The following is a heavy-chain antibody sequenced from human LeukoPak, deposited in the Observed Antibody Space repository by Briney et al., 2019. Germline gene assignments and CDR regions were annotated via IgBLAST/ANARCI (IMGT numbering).Heavy chain of an antibody. J-gene: IGHJ5*02. D-gene: IGHD3-3*01. CDR3: ARGRDYDFWSGYYNRKNNWFDP. V-gene: IGHV4-34*01. Sequence: SETLPLTCTVSGGSISSYYWSWIRQPPGKGLEWIGEINHSGSTNYNPSLKSRVTISVDTSKNQFSLKLSSVTAADTAVYYCARGRDYDFWSGYYNRKNNWFDPWGQGTLVTVSS. CDR2: INHSGST. CDR1: GGSISSYY.